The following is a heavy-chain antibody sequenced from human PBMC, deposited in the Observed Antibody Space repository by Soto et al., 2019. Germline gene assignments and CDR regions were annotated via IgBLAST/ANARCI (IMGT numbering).Heavy chain of an antibody. J-gene: IGHJ4*02. Sequence: SVKVSCKSSRYSFTVYYIHWVRQTPGQGLEWMGWINPNGGGTNYAQTFQGRVTMTRDTSRSTAYMELSRLTSDDTAVYYCARGNWELDYWGQGTLVTVSS. CDR3: ARGNWELDY. D-gene: IGHD1-26*01. V-gene: IGHV1-2*02. CDR2: INPNGGGT. CDR1: RYSFTVYY.